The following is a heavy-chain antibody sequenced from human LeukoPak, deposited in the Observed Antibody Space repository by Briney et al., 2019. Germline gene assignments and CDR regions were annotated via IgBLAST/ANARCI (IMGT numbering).Heavy chain of an antibody. D-gene: IGHD3-22*01. CDR1: GFTFSSYG. Sequence: GRSLRLSCAASGFTFSSYGMHWVRQAQGKGLEWVAVIWYDGSNKYYADSVKGRFTISRDNSKNTLYLQMNSLRAEDTAVYYCARGYYYDSSGAFDIWGQGTMVTVSS. J-gene: IGHJ3*02. CDR2: IWYDGSNK. V-gene: IGHV3-33*01. CDR3: ARGYYYDSSGAFDI.